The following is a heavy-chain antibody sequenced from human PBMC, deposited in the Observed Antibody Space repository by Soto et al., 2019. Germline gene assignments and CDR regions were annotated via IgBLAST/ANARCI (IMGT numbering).Heavy chain of an antibody. D-gene: IGHD3-10*01. J-gene: IGHJ6*02. CDR1: GYTFTSYG. CDR2: ISAYNGNT. CDR3: ARVGSTYYYGSGQGGGMDV. Sequence: QVKLVQSGAEVKKPGASVKVSCKASGYTFTSYGISWVRQAPGQGLEWMGWISAYNGNTNYAQKLQGRVTMTTDTSTSTAYMERRSLRSDDTAVYYCARVGSTYYYGSGQGGGMDVWGQGTTVSVSS. V-gene: IGHV1-18*04.